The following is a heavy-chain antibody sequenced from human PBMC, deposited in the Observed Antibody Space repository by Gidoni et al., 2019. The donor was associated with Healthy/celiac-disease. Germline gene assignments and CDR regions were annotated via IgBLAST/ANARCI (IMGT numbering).Heavy chain of an antibody. CDR2: IESKTDGGTT. V-gene: IGHV3-15*07. Sequence: EVQLVEAGGGLVTPGGSLRLSCAAYGFTFGNAWMNGVRQAPGKGLEWVGRIESKTDGGTTDYAAPVKGRFTISRDDSKNTLYLQMNSLKTEDTAVYYCTTRDLYSSSPYYFDYWGQGTLVTVSS. CDR3: TTRDLYSSSPYYFDY. D-gene: IGHD6-6*01. J-gene: IGHJ4*02. CDR1: GFTFGNAW.